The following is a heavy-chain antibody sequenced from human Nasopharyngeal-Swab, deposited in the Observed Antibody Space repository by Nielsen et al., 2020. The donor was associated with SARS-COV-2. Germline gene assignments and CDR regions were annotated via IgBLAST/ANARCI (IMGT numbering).Heavy chain of an antibody. V-gene: IGHV4-59*13. D-gene: IGHD6-13*01. CDR3: ASAYSSSWLHY. Sequence: SETLSLTCTVSGGSISSYYWSWIRHPPGKGLEWIGYIYYTGITYYNPSLKSRVTISVDTSKNQFSLRLSSVTAADTAVYYCASAYSSSWLHYWGQGTLVTVSS. CDR2: IYYTGIT. CDR1: GGSISSYY. J-gene: IGHJ4*02.